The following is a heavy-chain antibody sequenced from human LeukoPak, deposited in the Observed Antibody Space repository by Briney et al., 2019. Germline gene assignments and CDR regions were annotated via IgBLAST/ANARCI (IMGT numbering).Heavy chain of an antibody. V-gene: IGHV3-9*01. CDR2: ISWNSGSI. CDR1: GFTFDDYA. CDR3: AKQAISDAFDI. Sequence: PGGSLRLSCAASGFTFDDYAMHWVRQAPGKGLEWVSGISWNSGSIGYADSVKGRFTISRDNAKNPLYLQMNSLRAEDTALYYCAKQAISDAFDIWGQGTMVTVSS. D-gene: IGHD5-12*01. J-gene: IGHJ3*02.